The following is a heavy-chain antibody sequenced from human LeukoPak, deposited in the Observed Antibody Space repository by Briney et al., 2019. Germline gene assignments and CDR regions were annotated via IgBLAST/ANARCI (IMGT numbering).Heavy chain of an antibody. J-gene: IGHJ2*01. CDR2: MNPNSGNT. CDR1: GYTFTSYD. V-gene: IGHV1-8*01. CDR3: ARGGGPSIAARDRMWYFDL. D-gene: IGHD6-6*01. Sequence: ASVKVSCKASGYTFTSYDINWVRQATGQGLEWMGWMNPNSGNTGYAQKFQGRVTMTRNTSISTAYMELSSLRSEDTAVYYCARGGGPSIAARDRMWYFDLWGRGTLVTVSS.